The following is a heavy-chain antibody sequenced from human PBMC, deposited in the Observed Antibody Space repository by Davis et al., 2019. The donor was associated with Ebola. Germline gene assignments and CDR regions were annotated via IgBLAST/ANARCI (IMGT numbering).Heavy chain of an antibody. CDR2: ITGIADGGTG. CDR1: GISFSTAW. J-gene: IGHJ4*02. V-gene: IGHV3-15*01. CDR3: TRGLRHFDWYIGIDY. D-gene: IGHD3-9*01. Sequence: PGGSLRLSCEVSGISFSTAWMTWVRQSPGRGLEWVARITGIADGGTGDYAAPVQGRFIISRDDAKNIAYLQMNTLETEDTAVYYCTRGLRHFDWYIGIDYWGQGTLVTVSS.